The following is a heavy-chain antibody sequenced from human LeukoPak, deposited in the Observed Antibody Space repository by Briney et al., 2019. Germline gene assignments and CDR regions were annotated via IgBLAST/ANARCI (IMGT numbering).Heavy chain of an antibody. V-gene: IGHV1-2*02. CDR1: GYTFTDYF. CDR2: FNPNSGGT. J-gene: IGHJ4*02. D-gene: IGHD3-10*01. Sequence: GASVKVSCKASGYTFTDYFIHWVRQAPGQGLEWMGWFNPNSGGTNSAQKFQGRVTMTRDTSFSTTYMELSRLTSDDTAVYYCARGGQISGKYYRPRNDFWGQGTLVTVSS. CDR3: ARGGQISGKYYRPRNDF.